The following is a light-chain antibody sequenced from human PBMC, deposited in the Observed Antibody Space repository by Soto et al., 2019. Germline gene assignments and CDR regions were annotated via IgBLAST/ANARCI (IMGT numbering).Light chain of an antibody. CDR2: AAS. J-gene: IGKJ1*01. CDR3: QQYNNWPRP. V-gene: IGKV3-15*01. Sequence: EIMMTQSPATLSVSPGERATLSCRASQSISGNLAWYQQKPGQAPGLLIYAASTRATGIPARFSGSGSGTEFTLTISSLQSEDFAVYYCQQYNNWPRPFGQGTKV. CDR1: QSISGN.